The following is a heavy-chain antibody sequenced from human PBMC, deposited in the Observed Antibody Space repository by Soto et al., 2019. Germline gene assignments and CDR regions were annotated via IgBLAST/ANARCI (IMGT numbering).Heavy chain of an antibody. V-gene: IGHV1-18*01. CDR2: ISAYNGNT. D-gene: IGHD3-3*01. CDR1: GYTFTSYG. Sequence: QVQLVQSGAEVKKPGASVKVSCKASGYTFTSYGISWVRQAPGQGLEWMGWISAYNGNTNYAQKLQGRVTMTTDTSTSTAYMELRSLRSDDTAVYYCARDGGTIFGVDDIWYYYYGMDVWGQGTTVTVSS. CDR3: ARDGGTIFGVDDIWYYYYGMDV. J-gene: IGHJ6*02.